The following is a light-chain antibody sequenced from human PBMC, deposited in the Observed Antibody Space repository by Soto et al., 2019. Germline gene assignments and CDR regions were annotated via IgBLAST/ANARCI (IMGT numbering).Light chain of an antibody. V-gene: IGLV2-18*02. CDR3: ISYTSSSTWV. J-gene: IGLJ3*02. CDR1: SSDVGSYDY. Sequence: QSALIQPPSVSGSPGQSVTISCTGTSSDVGSYDYVSWYQQHPGTVPKPMIYNVNTQPSGVPDRFSGSKSGNTASMTISGLQAEDESDYYCISYTSSSTWVFGGGTKVTVL. CDR2: NVN.